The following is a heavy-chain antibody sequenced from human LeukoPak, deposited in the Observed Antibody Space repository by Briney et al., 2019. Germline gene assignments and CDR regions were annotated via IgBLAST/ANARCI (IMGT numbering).Heavy chain of an antibody. CDR3: ARDVSRDDWETIDY. CDR2: IFYSGST. Sequence: PSETLSLTCTVSSGSISTSNYYWGWVRQPPGKALEWIGNIFYSGSTYYSPSLKSRVTISVDTSKNQFSLKLSSVTAADTAVYYCARDVSRDDWETIDYWGQGTLVTVSS. CDR1: SGSISTSNYY. D-gene: IGHD2-21*02. V-gene: IGHV4-39*07. J-gene: IGHJ4*02.